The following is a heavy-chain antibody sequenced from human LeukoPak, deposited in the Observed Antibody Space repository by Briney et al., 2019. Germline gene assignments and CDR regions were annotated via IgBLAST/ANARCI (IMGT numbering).Heavy chain of an antibody. CDR3: ARASYYDSSGYYYGGGAFDI. CDR2: IYSGGST. J-gene: IGHJ3*02. D-gene: IGHD3-22*01. V-gene: IGHV3-53*04. CDR1: GFTLSSYW. Sequence: GGSLRLSCAASGFTLSSYWMSWVRQAPGKGLEWVSVIYSGGSTYYADSVKGRFTISRHNSKNTLYLQMNSLRAEDTAVYYCARASYYDSSGYYYGGGAFDIWGQGTMVTVSS.